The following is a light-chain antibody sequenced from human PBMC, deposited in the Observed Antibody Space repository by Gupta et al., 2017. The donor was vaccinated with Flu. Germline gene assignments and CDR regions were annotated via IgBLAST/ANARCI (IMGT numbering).Light chain of an antibody. CDR1: SSDVGGYNY. V-gene: IGLV2-11*01. Sequence: QSALTQPRSVSGSPGPSVTISCTGTSSDVGGYNYVSWSQHHPGKAPKLMIYDVSKRPSGVPDRFSGSKSGNTASLTISGLQAEDEADYYCCSYAGSYTLRVFGGGTKLTVL. J-gene: IGLJ3*02. CDR2: DVS. CDR3: CSYAGSYTLRV.